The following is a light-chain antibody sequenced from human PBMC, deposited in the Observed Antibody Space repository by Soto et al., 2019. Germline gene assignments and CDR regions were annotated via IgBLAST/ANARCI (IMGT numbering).Light chain of an antibody. V-gene: IGKV1-39*01. CDR2: AVS. J-gene: IGKJ3*01. CDR3: QQNYNTPLT. CDR1: QTISSY. Sequence: DIEMTQSPSSLSASVGDRVTITCRASQTISSYLNWYHQKPGKAPKLLIYAVSNLQSGVPSRFSGSGSGTDFTLTISSLQPEDFATYYCQQNYNTPLTFGRGTKVDIK.